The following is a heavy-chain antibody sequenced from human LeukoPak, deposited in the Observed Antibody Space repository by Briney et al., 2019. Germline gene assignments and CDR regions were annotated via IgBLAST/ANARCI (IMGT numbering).Heavy chain of an antibody. CDR2: IYYSGST. Sequence: PSETLSLTCTVSGGSIGSYFWYWIRQPPGKGLEWIGYIYYSGSTNYNPSLKSRATISVDTSKNQFSLKLSSVTAADTAVYYCARDRRGYGDPSDYWGQGILVTVSP. J-gene: IGHJ4*02. D-gene: IGHD4-17*01. V-gene: IGHV4-59*01. CDR3: ARDRRGYGDPSDY. CDR1: GGSIGSYF.